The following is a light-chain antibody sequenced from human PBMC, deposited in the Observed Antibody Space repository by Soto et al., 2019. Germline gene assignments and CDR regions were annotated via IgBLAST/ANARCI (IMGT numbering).Light chain of an antibody. CDR1: SGDVGGYNY. CDR3: SSYTSSTAYV. CDR2: EVS. J-gene: IGLJ1*01. V-gene: IGLV2-14*01. Sequence: QSALTQPASVSGSPGQSITISCTGTSGDVGGYNYVSWYQLHPGKAPKLMVYEVSNRPSGVSNRFSGSKSGNTASLTISGLQAEDEADYYCSSYTSSTAYVFGTGTKVTVL.